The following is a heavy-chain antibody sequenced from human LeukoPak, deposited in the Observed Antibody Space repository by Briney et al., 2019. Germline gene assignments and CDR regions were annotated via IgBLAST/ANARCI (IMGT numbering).Heavy chain of an antibody. Sequence: GGSLRLSCAGSGFIFSGYWMHWVRQAPAKGLVWVSRINSDGSTTNYADSVKGRFTISRDNAKNTLYLQMNSLRAEDTAVYYCARDLSWGSDGFDIWGQGTMVTVSS. D-gene: IGHD7-27*01. V-gene: IGHV3-74*01. CDR2: INSDGSTT. CDR3: ARDLSWGSDGFDI. J-gene: IGHJ3*02. CDR1: GFIFSGYW.